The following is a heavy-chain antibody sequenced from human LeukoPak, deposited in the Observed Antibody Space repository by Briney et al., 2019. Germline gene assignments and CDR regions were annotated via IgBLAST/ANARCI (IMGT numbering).Heavy chain of an antibody. CDR2: INRGGSRT. CDR1: GFTFSNHW. J-gene: IGHJ4*02. CDR3: ARDYWRSIDH. V-gene: IGHV3-74*01. Sequence: GGSLRLSCAASGFTFSNHWMHWVRQAPGKGLMWVSRINRGGSRTDYADSVKGRFTISRDDAKNTLYLQLNSLRAEDTAVYYCARDYWRSIDHWGQGTLVTVSS. D-gene: IGHD1-1*01.